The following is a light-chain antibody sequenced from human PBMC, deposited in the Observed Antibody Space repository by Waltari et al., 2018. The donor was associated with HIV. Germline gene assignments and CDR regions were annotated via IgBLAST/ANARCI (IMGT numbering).Light chain of an antibody. CDR2: RSD. J-gene: IGLJ3*02. Sequence: QSVLTQPPSASGTPGQSVSISCSGSRSNIGSNYVYWYQHLPGTTPQVVIYRSDPRPYGVPDRFSGSNSGTSASRAISGLRSEDGAHYYCASWDDNLSGWVFGGGTKLTVL. CDR3: ASWDDNLSGWV. V-gene: IGLV1-47*01. CDR1: RSNIGSNY.